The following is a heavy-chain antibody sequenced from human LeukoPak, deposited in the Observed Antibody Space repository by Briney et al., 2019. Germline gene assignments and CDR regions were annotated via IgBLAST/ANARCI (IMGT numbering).Heavy chain of an antibody. CDR3: ARGGHVRVYDSSAYYGHE. D-gene: IGHD3-22*01. CDR1: GYTFTGYY. CDR2: INPNSGGT. V-gene: IGHV1-2*02. J-gene: IGHJ4*02. Sequence: GASVKVSCKASGYTFTGYYMHWVRQAPGQGLEWMGWINPNSGGTNYAQKFQGRVTMTRDTSISTAYMELSRLRSEDTAVYYCARGGHVRVYDSSAYYGHEWGQGTLVTVSS.